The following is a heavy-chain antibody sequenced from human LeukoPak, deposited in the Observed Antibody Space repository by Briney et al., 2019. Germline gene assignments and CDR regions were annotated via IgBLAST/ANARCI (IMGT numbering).Heavy chain of an antibody. CDR1: GFTFSSHA. CDR3: AKEADSSSWYSREGYFDY. Sequence: PGGSLRLSCGASGFTFSSHAMTWVRQAPGKGLEWVSAISISGDTTYYADAVKGRFTISRDNSKNTLYLQMNSLRAEDTAVYYCAKEADSSSWYSREGYFDYWGQGTLVTVSS. D-gene: IGHD6-13*01. J-gene: IGHJ4*02. CDR2: ISISGDTT. V-gene: IGHV3-23*01.